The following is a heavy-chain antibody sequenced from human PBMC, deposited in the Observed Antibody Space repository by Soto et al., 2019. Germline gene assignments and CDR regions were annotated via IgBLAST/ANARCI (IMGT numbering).Heavy chain of an antibody. V-gene: IGHV2-26*01. D-gene: IGHD3-10*01. Sequence: QVTLKESGPVLVKPTETLTLTCTVSGFSLSNARMGVSWIRQPPGKALECLAHIFSNDEKSYTTSLKSRLTISEDISKSQVVLNMTNMDPVDTATYYGARIIHGSGTVWDWGEGTLVTVSS. J-gene: IGHJ4*02. CDR1: GFSLSNARMG. CDR3: ARIIHGSGTVWD. CDR2: IFSNDEK.